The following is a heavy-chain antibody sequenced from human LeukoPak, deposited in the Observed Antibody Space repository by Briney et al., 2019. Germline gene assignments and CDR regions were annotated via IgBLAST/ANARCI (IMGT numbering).Heavy chain of an antibody. J-gene: IGHJ4*02. Sequence: GGSLRLSCAASGFTFSSYAMHWVRQAPGKGLEWVAVISYDGSNKYYADSVKGRFTISRDNSKNTLYLQMNSLRAEDTAVYYCVRDSDRRSDYWGQGTLVTVSS. V-gene: IGHV3-30-3*01. CDR3: VRDSDRRSDY. CDR1: GFTFSSYA. CDR2: ISYDGSNK. D-gene: IGHD3-22*01.